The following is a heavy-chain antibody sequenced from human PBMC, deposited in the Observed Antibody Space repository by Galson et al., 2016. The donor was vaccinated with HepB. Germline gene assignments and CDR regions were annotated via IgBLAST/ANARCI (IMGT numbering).Heavy chain of an antibody. CDR3: SRLSGGPIA. CDR2: VSHTGSP. Sequence: SETLSLTCAVNGGSFSGYYWTWIRQPPGKGLEWIGEVSHTGSPDYNPSLKSRVTLSADTSKNQLSLILSSVTAADTAVYYCSRLSGGPIAWGQGTLVTVSS. V-gene: IGHV4-34*01. D-gene: IGHD3-16*01. J-gene: IGHJ4*02. CDR1: GGSFSGYY.